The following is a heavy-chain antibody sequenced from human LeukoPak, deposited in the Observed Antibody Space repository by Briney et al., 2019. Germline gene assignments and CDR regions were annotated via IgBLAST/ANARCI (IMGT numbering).Heavy chain of an antibody. CDR3: AKDKTDFGDYSYMDV. CDR1: GFTFSSYT. D-gene: IGHD4-17*01. Sequence: PGGSLRLSCAASGFTFSSYTMHWVRQAPGKGLEWVAFIRYDGSNKYCADSVKGRFTVSGDNSKNTLYLQMNSLRAEDTAVYYCAKDKTDFGDYSYMDVWGKGTTVTVSS. J-gene: IGHJ6*03. CDR2: IRYDGSNK. V-gene: IGHV3-30*02.